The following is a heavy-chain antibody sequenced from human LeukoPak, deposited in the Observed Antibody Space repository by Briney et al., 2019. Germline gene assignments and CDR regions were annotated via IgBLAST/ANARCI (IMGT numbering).Heavy chain of an antibody. D-gene: IGHD3-10*01. J-gene: IGHJ4*02. CDR3: ARTFVTYYYGSGSYYYFDY. V-gene: IGHV1-69*02. CDR2: IIPILGIA. Sequence: SVKVSCKASGGTFSSYTISWVRQAPGQGLEWMGRIIPILGIANYAQKFQGRVTITADKSTSTAYMELSSLRSEDTAVYYCARTFVTYYYGSGSYYYFDYWGQGTLVTVSS. CDR1: GGTFSSYT.